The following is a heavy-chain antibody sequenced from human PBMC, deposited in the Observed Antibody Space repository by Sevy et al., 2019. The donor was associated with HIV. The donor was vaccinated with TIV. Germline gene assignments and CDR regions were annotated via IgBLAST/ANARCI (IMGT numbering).Heavy chain of an antibody. J-gene: IGHJ4*02. D-gene: IGHD1-26*01. CDR2: RSWNSGSI. CDR3: AKDMGSGSYPKYYFDY. CDR1: GFTFDDYA. V-gene: IGHV3-9*01. Sequence: GGSLRLSCAASGFTFDDYAMHWVRRAPGKGLEWVSVRSWNSGSIGYADSVKGRFTISRDNAKNSLYLQMNSLRAEDTALYYCAKDMGSGSYPKYYFDYWGQGTLVTVSS.